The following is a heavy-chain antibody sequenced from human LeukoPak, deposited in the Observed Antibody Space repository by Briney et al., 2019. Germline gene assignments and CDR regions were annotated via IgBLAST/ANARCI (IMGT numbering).Heavy chain of an antibody. D-gene: IGHD5-12*01. CDR1: GFTFSSYS. Sequence: GGSLRLSCAASGFTFSSYSMNWVRQAPGKGPEWVSYISSSSSTIYYADSVKGRFTISRDNAKNSLYLQMNSLRAEDTAVYYCAREGGYDLYYFDYWGQGTLVTVSS. CDR2: ISSSSSTI. CDR3: AREGGYDLYYFDY. V-gene: IGHV3-48*01. J-gene: IGHJ4*02.